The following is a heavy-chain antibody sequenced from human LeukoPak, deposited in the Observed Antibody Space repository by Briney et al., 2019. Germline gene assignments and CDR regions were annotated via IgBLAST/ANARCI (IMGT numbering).Heavy chain of an antibody. V-gene: IGHV3-7*01. D-gene: IGHD3-3*01. J-gene: IGHJ4*02. CDR2: IKPDGSEK. CDR3: ARDASAYY. CDR1: GLTLSNYW. Sequence: QSGGSLRLSCVAPGLTLSNYWMSWVRQAPGKGLEWVATIKPDGSEKYYVDSVKGRFTISRDNAKRSLFLQMDSLRAEDTAVYYCARDASAYYWGQGTLVTVSS.